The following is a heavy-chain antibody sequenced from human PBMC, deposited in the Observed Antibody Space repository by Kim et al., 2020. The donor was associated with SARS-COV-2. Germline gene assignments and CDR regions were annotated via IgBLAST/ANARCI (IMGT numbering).Heavy chain of an antibody. CDR3: ARNPCARRRVLTYSYYG. CDR2: ITYDAGNK. V-gene: IGHV3-30-3*01. J-gene: IGHJ6*01. Sequence: GGSLRLSCAASGFTFSSCAIHWVRQAPGKGLEWVAVITYDAGNKNYADSVRGRFTISRDNSKNTLYLQMNSLRAEDTALYYCARNPCARRRVLTYSYYG. D-gene: IGHD1-1*01. CDR1: GFTFSSCA.